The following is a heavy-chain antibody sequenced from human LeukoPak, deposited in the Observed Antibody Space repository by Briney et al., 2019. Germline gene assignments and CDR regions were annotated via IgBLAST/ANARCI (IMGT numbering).Heavy chain of an antibody. J-gene: IGHJ5*02. V-gene: IGHV3-30*04. Sequence: GGSLRLSCAASGFTFSSYAMSWVRQAPGKGLEWVAVISYDGSNKYYADSVKGRFTISRDNAKNSLYLQMNSLRAEDTAVYYCARDKADFWSGYYPLRWFDPWGQGTLVTVSS. CDR1: GFTFSSYA. D-gene: IGHD3-3*01. CDR3: ARDKADFWSGYYPLRWFDP. CDR2: ISYDGSNK.